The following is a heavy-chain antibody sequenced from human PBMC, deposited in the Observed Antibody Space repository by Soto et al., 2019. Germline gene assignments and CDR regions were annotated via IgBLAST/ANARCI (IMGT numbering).Heavy chain of an antibody. CDR2: IYYSGST. Sequence: QLQLQASGPGLVKPSETLSLTCTVSGDSISSSSHYWGWIRQPPGKGLEWIGSIYYSGSTHYNPSLKSRVTISGDSSKNQFSLKVYSVTAADTAVYYCARQIASSWDSCDYWGQGALVTVSS. J-gene: IGHJ4*02. CDR3: ARQIASSWDSCDY. CDR1: GDSISSSSHY. V-gene: IGHV4-39*01. D-gene: IGHD6-13*01.